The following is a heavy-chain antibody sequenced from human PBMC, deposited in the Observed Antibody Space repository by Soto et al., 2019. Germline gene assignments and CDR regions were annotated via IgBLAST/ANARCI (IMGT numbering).Heavy chain of an antibody. CDR2: INPSGGST. D-gene: IGHD3-10*01. J-gene: IGHJ6*02. V-gene: IGHV1-46*01. CDR1: GYTFTSYY. Sequence: ASVKVSCKASGYTFTSYYMHWVRQAPGQGLEWMGIINPSGGSTSYAQKFQGRVTMTRDTSTSTVYMELSSLRSEDTAVYYCARCGITMVREPYGMDVWGQGTTVTVSS. CDR3: ARCGITMVREPYGMDV.